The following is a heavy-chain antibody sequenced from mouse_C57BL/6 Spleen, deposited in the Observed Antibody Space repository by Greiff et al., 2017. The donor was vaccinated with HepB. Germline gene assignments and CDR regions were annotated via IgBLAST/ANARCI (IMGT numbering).Heavy chain of an antibody. CDR2: IDPENGDT. Sequence: EVKLQESGAELVRPGASVKLSCTASGFNIKDDYMHWVKQRPEQGLEWIGWIDPENGDTEYASKFQGKATITADTSSNTAYLQLSSLTSEDTAVYYCTRLLYYAMDYWGQGTSVTVSS. J-gene: IGHJ4*01. V-gene: IGHV14-4*01. CDR3: TRLLYYAMDY. D-gene: IGHD2-3*01. CDR1: GFNIKDDY.